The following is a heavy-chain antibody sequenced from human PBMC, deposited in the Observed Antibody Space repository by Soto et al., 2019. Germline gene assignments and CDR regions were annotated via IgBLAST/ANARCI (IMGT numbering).Heavy chain of an antibody. CDR3: ASAQTGYFAVDWFAP. J-gene: IGHJ5*02. V-gene: IGHV1-69*06. D-gene: IGHD3-9*01. CDR1: GGTFSRYA. Sequence: QVQLVQSGAEVKKPGSSVKVSCKASGGTFSRYAISWVRQAPGQGLEWRGGIIPIFGTANYAQKFQGRVTITADKSTSTAYMELSSLRSEDTAVYYCASAQTGYFAVDWFAPWGQGTLVTVSS. CDR2: IIPIFGTA.